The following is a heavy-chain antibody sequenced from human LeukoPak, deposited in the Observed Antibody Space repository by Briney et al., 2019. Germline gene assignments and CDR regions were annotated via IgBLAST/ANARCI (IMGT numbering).Heavy chain of an antibody. CDR1: GYTFSSYW. J-gene: IGHJ4*02. V-gene: IGHV5-51*01. CDR3: ARQRDGFFDY. Sequence: GESLKISCKASGYTFSSYWIGWVRQMPGKGLEWVSIIYPGDADTRYSPSFQGHVTVSADKSMSTAYLQWSSLKASATALYYCARQRDGFFDYWGQGTLVTVSS. D-gene: IGHD5-24*01. CDR2: IYPGDADT.